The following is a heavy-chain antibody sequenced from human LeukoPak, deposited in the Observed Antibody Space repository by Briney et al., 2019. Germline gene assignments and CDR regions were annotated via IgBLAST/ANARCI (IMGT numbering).Heavy chain of an antibody. CDR2: IYYSGST. CDR3: ARGKQTPDYYDSTPLDY. D-gene: IGHD3-22*01. Sequence: SETLSLTCTVSGGSISSGDYYWSWIRQPPGKGLEWIGYIYYSGSTYYNPSLKSRVTISVATSKNQFSLKLSSVTAADTAVYYCARGKQTPDYYDSTPLDYWGQGTLVTVSS. V-gene: IGHV4-30-4*01. J-gene: IGHJ4*02. CDR1: GGSISSGDYY.